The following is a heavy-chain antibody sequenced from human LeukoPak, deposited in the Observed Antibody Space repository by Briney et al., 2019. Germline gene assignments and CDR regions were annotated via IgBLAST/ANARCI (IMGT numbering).Heavy chain of an antibody. J-gene: IGHJ4*02. CDR1: GFAFSSYA. CDR3: ARVGYGDPIDY. CDR2: ISGSGGST. D-gene: IGHD4-17*01. V-gene: IGHV3-23*01. Sequence: GGSLRLSCAASGFAFSSYAMSWVRQAPGKWLEWVSAISGSGGSTYYADSVKGRFTISRDNSKNTLYLQMNSLRAEDTAVYYCARVGYGDPIDYWGQGTLVTVSS.